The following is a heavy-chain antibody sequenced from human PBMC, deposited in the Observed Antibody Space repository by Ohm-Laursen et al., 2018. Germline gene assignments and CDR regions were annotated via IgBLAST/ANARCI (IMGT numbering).Heavy chain of an antibody. CDR1: GFTFSDYY. CDR3: ASLGYCSGGSCLWAFDI. D-gene: IGHD2-15*01. Sequence: GSLRLSCAASGFTFSDYYMSRIRQAPGKGLEWVSAINGGGGTTYYADSVKGRFTISRDNSKNTLDLQMSSLRAEDTAVYYCASLGYCSGGSCLWAFDIWGQGTMVTVSS. CDR2: INGGGGTT. V-gene: IGHV3-23*01. J-gene: IGHJ3*02.